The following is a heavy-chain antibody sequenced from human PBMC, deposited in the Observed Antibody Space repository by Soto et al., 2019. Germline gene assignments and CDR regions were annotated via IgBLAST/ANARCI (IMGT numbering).Heavy chain of an antibody. D-gene: IGHD5-18*01. J-gene: IGHJ4*02. Sequence: QGQLVQSGAEVKKPGASVKVSCKASGYTFTSYGISWVRQAPGQGLEWMGWISAYNGNTNYAQKLQGRVTMTTDTSTSTAYMGRRSLRSDDTAVYYCASSLLVGYGLEGESDWGQGTLVTVSS. CDR2: ISAYNGNT. CDR1: GYTFTSYG. CDR3: ASSLLVGYGLEGESD. V-gene: IGHV1-18*01.